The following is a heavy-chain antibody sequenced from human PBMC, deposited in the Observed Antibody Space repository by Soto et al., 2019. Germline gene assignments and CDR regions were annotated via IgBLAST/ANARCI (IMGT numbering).Heavy chain of an antibody. CDR3: ASSNYYDSSGYYFEGDYYYGMDV. V-gene: IGHV4-61*01. D-gene: IGHD3-22*01. Sequence: ASETLSLTCSVSGVSLSSGTYYWIWIRQHPGKGLEWIGYIYYSGSTNYNPSLKSRVTISVDTSKNQFSLKLSSVTAADTAVYYCASSNYYDSSGYYFEGDYYYGMDVWGQGTTVTVSS. CDR1: GVSLSSGTYY. CDR2: IYYSGST. J-gene: IGHJ6*02.